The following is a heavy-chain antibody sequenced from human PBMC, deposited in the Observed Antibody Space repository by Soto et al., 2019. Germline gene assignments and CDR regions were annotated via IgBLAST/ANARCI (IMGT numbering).Heavy chain of an antibody. J-gene: IGHJ6*02. CDR2: TYPGDSDT. V-gene: IGHV5-51*01. Sequence: GESLKISCKGSGYSFTSYWVGWVRQMPGKGLEWMGITYPGDSDTRYSPSFQGQVTISADKSISTAYLQWSSLKASDTAMYYCARRTYGDYAYYYYGMDVWGQGTTVTVSS. D-gene: IGHD4-17*01. CDR3: ARRTYGDYAYYYYGMDV. CDR1: GYSFTSYW.